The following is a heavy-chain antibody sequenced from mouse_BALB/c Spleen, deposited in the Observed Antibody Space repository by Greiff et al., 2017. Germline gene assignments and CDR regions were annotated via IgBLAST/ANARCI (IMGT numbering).Heavy chain of an antibody. CDR3: ARRGYSSYFDY. Sequence: EVQLVESGGGLVKPGGSLKLSCAASGFTFSSYAMSWVRQTPEKRLEWVATISSGGSYTYYPDSVKGRFTISRDNAKNTLYLQMSSLRSEDTAMYYCARRGYSSYFDYWGQGTTLTVSS. J-gene: IGHJ2*01. CDR1: GFTFSSYA. V-gene: IGHV5-9-3*01. CDR2: ISSGGSYT. D-gene: IGHD1-3*01.